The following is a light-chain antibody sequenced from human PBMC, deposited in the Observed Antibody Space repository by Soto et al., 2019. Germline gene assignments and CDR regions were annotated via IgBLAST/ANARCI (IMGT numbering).Light chain of an antibody. CDR1: QTIKSTS. J-gene: IGKJ1*01. CDR3: QQYGSSPRT. V-gene: IGKV3-20*01. CDR2: GAS. Sequence: EIVLTQSPGTLSLSPGERATLSCRASQTIKSTSLAWYQQRPGQAPSLLIYGASSRATCIPDKFSGSGSGTDFTLTISRLEPEDSAVYYCQQYGSSPRTFGQGTKVEI.